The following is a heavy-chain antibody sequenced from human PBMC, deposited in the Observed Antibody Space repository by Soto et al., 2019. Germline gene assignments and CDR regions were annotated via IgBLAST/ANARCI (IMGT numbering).Heavy chain of an antibody. Sequence: SETLSLTCAVSGGSISSSNCLSLFRDPPGKGLEWIGEIYHSGSTNYNPSLKSRVTISVDKSKNQFSLKLSSVTAADTAVYYCARALYSYGYTSWFDPWGQGTLVTVSS. J-gene: IGHJ5*02. CDR3: ARALYSYGYTSWFDP. V-gene: IGHV4-4*02. CDR2: IYHSGST. D-gene: IGHD5-18*01. CDR1: GGSISSSNC.